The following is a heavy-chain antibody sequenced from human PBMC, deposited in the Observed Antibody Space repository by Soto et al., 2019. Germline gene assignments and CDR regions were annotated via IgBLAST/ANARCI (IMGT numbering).Heavy chain of an antibody. V-gene: IGHV3-23*01. J-gene: IGHJ3*02. CDR3: VRAFDI. Sequence: PGGSLRLSCAASGFTFGSYAMSWVRQAPGKGLEWVSTIDKTGVSTYYADSVKGRFTISRDNSKQTLYLQMNSLRAEDTAVYYCVRAFDIWGQGTMVTVSS. CDR1: GFTFGSYA. CDR2: IDKTGVST.